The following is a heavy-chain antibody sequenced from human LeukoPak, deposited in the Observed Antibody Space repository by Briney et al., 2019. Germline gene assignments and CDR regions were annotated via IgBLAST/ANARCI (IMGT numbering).Heavy chain of an antibody. V-gene: IGHV1-18*01. D-gene: IGHD5-18*01. CDR3: ARSPLRGYSYGYDY. CDR2: ISAYNGNT. CDR1: GYTFTSYG. J-gene: IGHJ4*02. Sequence: SVKVSCQASGYTFTSYGISWVRQAPGQGLEWMGWISAYNGNTNYAQKLQGRVTMTTDTSTSTAYMELRSLRSDDTAVYYCARSPLRGYSYGYDYWGQGTLVTVSS.